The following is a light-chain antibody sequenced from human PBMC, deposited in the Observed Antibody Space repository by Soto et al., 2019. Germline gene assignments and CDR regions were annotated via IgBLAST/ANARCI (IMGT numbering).Light chain of an antibody. CDR2: DVS. CDR3: ASYTTSSTYV. CDR1: SSDVGGYSY. J-gene: IGLJ1*01. V-gene: IGLV2-14*01. Sequence: QSLLPQPASMSGSPGESIAISCTRTSSDVGGYSYVSWYQQQPGKAPKLVISDVSNRPSGVSDRFSGSKSGNTASLTISGLRTEDEADYYCASYTTSSTYVFGTGTKVTVL.